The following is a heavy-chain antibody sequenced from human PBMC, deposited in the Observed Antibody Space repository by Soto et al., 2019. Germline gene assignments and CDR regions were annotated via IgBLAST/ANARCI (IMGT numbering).Heavy chain of an antibody. Sequence: SETLSLTCTVSGASISSYYWSWIRPPPGKGLEWIGYIYYSGSTNYNPSLKSRVTISVDTSKNQFSLKLSSVTAADTAVYYCARGGYYYDSSGSLPWFDPWGQGTLVTVSS. CDR2: IYYSGST. J-gene: IGHJ5*02. CDR1: GASISSYY. V-gene: IGHV4-59*01. CDR3: ARGGYYYDSSGSLPWFDP. D-gene: IGHD3-22*01.